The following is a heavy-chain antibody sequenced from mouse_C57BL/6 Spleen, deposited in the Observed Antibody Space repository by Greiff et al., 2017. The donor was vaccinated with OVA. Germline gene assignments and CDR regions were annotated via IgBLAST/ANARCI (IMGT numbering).Heavy chain of an antibody. CDR1: GYTFTSYW. CDR2: IDPSDSET. J-gene: IGHJ2*01. D-gene: IGHD4-1*01. CDR3: ARTANWDYYFDY. Sequence: VQLQESGAELVRPGSSVKLSCKASGYTFTSYWMHWVKQRPIQGLEWIGNIDPSDSETHYNQKFKDKATLTVDKSSSTAYMQLSSLTSEDSAVYYCARTANWDYYFDYWGQGTTLTVSS. V-gene: IGHV1-52*01.